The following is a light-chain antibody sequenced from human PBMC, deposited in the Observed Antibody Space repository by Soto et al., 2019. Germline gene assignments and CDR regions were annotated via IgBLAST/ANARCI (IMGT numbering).Light chain of an antibody. J-gene: IGKJ1*01. CDR3: QQYGSSPRT. CDR2: GAS. Sequence: EIVLTQSPGTLSLSPGERATLSCRASQSVSSSYLAWYQQKPGQAPRLLIYGASSRATGIPDRFSGSGSGTDVTLTISRLEPEDPAVDYCQQYGSSPRTVGQGTKVDIK. CDR1: QSVSSSY. V-gene: IGKV3-20*01.